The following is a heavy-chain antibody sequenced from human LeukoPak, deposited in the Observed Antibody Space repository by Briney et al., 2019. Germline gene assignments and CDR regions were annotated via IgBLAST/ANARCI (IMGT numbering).Heavy chain of an antibody. Sequence: ASVKVSCKASGYTFTGYYMHWVRQAPGQGLEWMGWINPNTGGTNYAQKFQGRVTMTRDTSISTAYMELSRLRSDDPAVYYCARSQYELSYFDYWGQGTLVTVSS. J-gene: IGHJ4*02. V-gene: IGHV1-2*02. CDR3: ARSQYELSYFDY. D-gene: IGHD1-26*01. CDR2: INPNTGGT. CDR1: GYTFTGYY.